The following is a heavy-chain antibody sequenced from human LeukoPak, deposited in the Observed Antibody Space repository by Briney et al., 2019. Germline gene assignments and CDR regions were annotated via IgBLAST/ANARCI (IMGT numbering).Heavy chain of an antibody. J-gene: IGHJ4*02. Sequence: QAGGSLRLSCAASGFTFRSYAMHWVRQAPGKGLEWVAGTAYEGGEKYYADSVSGRFTISRDNSDNTVYLQMNGLRLEDTAVYFCAREGDRHLTFDYWGRGTLVTVSS. CDR1: GFTFRSYA. V-gene: IGHV3-30*04. CDR2: TAYEGGEK. D-gene: IGHD3-16*01. CDR3: AREGDRHLTFDY.